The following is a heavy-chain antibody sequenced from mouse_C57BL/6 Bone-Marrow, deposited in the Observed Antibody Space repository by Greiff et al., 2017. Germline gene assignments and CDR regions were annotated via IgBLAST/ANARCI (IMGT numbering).Heavy chain of an antibody. J-gene: IGHJ3*01. CDR1: GYSITSGYY. Sequence: EVKLQESGPGLVKPSQSLSLTCSVTGYSITSGYYWNWIRQFPGNKLEWMGYISYDGSNNYNPSLKNRISITRDTSKNQFFLKLNSVTNEDTATYYCARENPNRSTSFAYWGQGTLVTVSA. CDR2: ISYDGSN. CDR3: ARENPNRSTSFAY. V-gene: IGHV3-6*01.